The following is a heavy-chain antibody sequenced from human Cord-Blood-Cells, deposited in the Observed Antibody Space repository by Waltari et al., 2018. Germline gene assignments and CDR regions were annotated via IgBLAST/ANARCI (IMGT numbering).Heavy chain of an antibody. J-gene: IGHJ4*02. CDR1: GVTSRSSA. CDR3: ARERDPARIFDY. V-gene: IGHV1-69*01. Sequence: QVQLVQSGAEVKKPGSSVKLSCKASGVTSRSSASNWVQQAPGQGLEWMGGIIPIFGTANYAQKFQGRVTITADESTSTAYMELSSLRSEDMAVYYCARERDPARIFDYWGQGTLVTVSS. D-gene: IGHD6-25*01. CDR2: IIPIFGTA.